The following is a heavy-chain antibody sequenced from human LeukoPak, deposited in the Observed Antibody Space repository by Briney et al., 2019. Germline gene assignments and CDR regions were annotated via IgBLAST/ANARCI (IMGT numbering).Heavy chain of an antibody. Sequence: GGSLRLSCAASGFTFSSYEMNWVRQAPGKGLEWVSYISSRGRTIYYADSVKGRFTISRDNAKNSLYLQMNSLRAEDTAVYYCARGGIVVVPFDYWGQGTLVTVSS. J-gene: IGHJ4*02. CDR3: ARGGIVVVPFDY. CDR1: GFTFSSYE. D-gene: IGHD3-22*01. CDR2: ISSRGRTI. V-gene: IGHV3-48*03.